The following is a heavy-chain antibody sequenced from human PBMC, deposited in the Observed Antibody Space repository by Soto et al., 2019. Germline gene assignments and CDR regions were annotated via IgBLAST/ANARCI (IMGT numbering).Heavy chain of an antibody. CDR3: ARDIGVTALDCFDP. D-gene: IGHD1-1*01. Sequence: QVHLVQSGAEVKKPGASVKVSCKASGHTSSTFGISWVRQVPGQGLEWMGWVNGYNTHANYAQKFQGRVTMTTDTSTSTASMELRNLRFADTAVYYCARDIGVTALDCFDPWGQGTLVTVSS. CDR1: GHTSSTFG. V-gene: IGHV1-18*01. J-gene: IGHJ5*02. CDR2: VNGYNTHA.